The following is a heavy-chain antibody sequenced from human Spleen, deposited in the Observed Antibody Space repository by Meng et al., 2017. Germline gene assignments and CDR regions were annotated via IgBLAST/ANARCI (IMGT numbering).Heavy chain of an antibody. D-gene: IGHD4-11*01. CDR2: INHSGST. Sequence: VRLMQWGAGLLKPSETRALPCVVSGGSFSDYYWSWIRQPPGKGLEWIGEINHSGSTNYNPSLESRATISVDTSQNNLSLKLSSVTAADSAVYYCARGPTTMAHDFDYWGQGTLVTVSS. V-gene: IGHV4-34*01. CDR3: ARGPTTMAHDFDY. CDR1: GGSFSDYY. J-gene: IGHJ4*02.